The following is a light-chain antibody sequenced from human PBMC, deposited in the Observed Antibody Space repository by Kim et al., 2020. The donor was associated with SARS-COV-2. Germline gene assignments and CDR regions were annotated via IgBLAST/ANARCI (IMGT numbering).Light chain of an antibody. J-gene: IGKJ2*01. CDR1: QSIRSW. CDR2: EAS. CDR3: QQYDSLSS. V-gene: IGKV1-5*01. Sequence: DIHMTQSPSTLSASAGDSVTIACRASQSIRSWLAWYQQKPGKAPKLLIHEASILEDGVPSRFSGSGYGTDFTLTISGLQPADSATYYCQQYDSLSSFGQGTKLEIK.